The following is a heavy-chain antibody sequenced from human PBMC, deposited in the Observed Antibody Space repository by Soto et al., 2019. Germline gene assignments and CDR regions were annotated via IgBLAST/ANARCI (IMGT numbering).Heavy chain of an antibody. Sequence: GGSLRLSCAASGFTFSSHSINWVRQAPGKGLEWVSAISAGGSNTNYADSVKGRFTISSDNSKNTLYLQMNGLRADDTAVYYCAKEYSTSFDYWGQGTPVTVSS. J-gene: IGHJ4*02. V-gene: IGHV3-23*01. CDR2: ISAGGSNT. CDR1: GFTFSSHS. D-gene: IGHD6-6*01. CDR3: AKEYSTSFDY.